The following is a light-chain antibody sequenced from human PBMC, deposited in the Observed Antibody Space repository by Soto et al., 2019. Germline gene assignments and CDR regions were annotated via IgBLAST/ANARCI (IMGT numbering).Light chain of an antibody. Sequence: EIVVTQSPGTLSLSPGERATLSCRASQSVSSYSLAWYQKKPGQAPRLLIYGASNRATGIPARFSGSGSGTDFTLTISSLEPEDFAVYYCQQRSNWPPITFGQRTRLEIK. J-gene: IGKJ5*01. CDR3: QQRSNWPPIT. CDR2: GAS. CDR1: QSVSSY. V-gene: IGKV3-11*01.